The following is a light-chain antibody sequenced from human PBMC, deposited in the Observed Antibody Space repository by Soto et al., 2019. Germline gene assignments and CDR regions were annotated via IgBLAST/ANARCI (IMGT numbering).Light chain of an antibody. V-gene: IGKV1-13*02. CDR1: RVISSA. CDR3: QQFNSYVPSAT. Sequence: AIPLTQSPSSLSASVGDRVTIACRASRVISSAFVWYQQKPGKAPKLLISGSSSLESGVPSRLSGSGSGTDFTLTISSLQPEDFATYYCQQFNSYVPSATFGEGTRLEIK. J-gene: IGKJ5*01. CDR2: GSS.